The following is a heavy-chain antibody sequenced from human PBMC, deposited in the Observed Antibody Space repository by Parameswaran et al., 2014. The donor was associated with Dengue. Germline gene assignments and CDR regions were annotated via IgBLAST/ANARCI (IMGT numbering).Heavy chain of an antibody. J-gene: IGHJ4*02. CDR2: IYYSGSSETT. Sequence: WIRQPPGKGLEWIGYIYYSGSSETTNYNPSLKSRVTISVDASKNQFSLKLASVTAADTAVYFCAGGPDYGDYYYYFDYWGQGTLVTVSS. D-gene: IGHD4-17*01. CDR3: AGGPDYGDYYYYFDY. V-gene: IGHV4-59*01.